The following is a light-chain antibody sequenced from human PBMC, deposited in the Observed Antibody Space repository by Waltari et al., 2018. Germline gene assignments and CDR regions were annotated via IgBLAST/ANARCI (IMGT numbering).Light chain of an antibody. CDR3: QVWNSFIDHWV. J-gene: IGLJ3*02. CDR2: DDW. V-gene: IGLV3-21*02. Sequence: SYELTQPPSVSVAPGQTATLTCAGQRLGTRSVPWYQKKPGQAPVVVVYDDWNRPSGVPERFSGSNSGSTATLIISRVEAGDEADYYCQVWNSFIDHWVFGGGTKLTVL. CDR1: RLGTRS.